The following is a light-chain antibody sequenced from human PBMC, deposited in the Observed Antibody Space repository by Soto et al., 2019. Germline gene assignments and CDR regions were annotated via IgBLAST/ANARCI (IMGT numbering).Light chain of an antibody. Sequence: DIQMTQSPSSLSASVGDRVTISCRSSQNIHKYLNWYQQRPGKAPKLLVYEATSLETGVSSNFSGSGSGTDFTLTINSLQPEDFATYYCQQSGVTPWTVGQGT. CDR1: QNIHKY. V-gene: IGKV1-39*01. J-gene: IGKJ1*01. CDR2: EAT. CDR3: QQSGVTPWT.